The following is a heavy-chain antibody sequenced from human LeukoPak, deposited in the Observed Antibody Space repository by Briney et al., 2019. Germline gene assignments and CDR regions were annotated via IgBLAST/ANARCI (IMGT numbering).Heavy chain of an antibody. V-gene: IGHV3-30-3*01. CDR1: GFTFSSYA. D-gene: IGHD6-19*01. Sequence: GGSLRLSCAASGFTFSSYAMHWVRQAQGKGLEWVAVISYDGSNKYYADSVKGRFTISRDNSKNTLYLQMNSLRAEDTAVYYCARDMCSAGGWSGLSCHFDYWGQGTLVTVSS. J-gene: IGHJ4*02. CDR3: ARDMCSAGGWSGLSCHFDY. CDR2: ISYDGSNK.